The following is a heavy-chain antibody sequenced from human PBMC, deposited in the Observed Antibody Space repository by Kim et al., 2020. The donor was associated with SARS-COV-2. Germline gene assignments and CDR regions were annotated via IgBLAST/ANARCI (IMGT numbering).Heavy chain of an antibody. V-gene: IGHV4-4*02. CDR2: IYHSGST. CDR1: GGSISSSNW. D-gene: IGHD6-13*01. Sequence: SETLSLTCAVSGGSISSSNWWSWVRQPPGKGLEWIGEIYHSGSTNYNPSLKSRVTISVDKSKNQFSLKLSSVTAADTAVYYCAIEWSSSWRIFDYWGQGTLVTVSS. J-gene: IGHJ4*02. CDR3: AIEWSSSWRIFDY.